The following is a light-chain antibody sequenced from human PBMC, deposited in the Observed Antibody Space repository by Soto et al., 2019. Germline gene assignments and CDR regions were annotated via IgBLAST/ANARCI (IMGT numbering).Light chain of an antibody. V-gene: IGKV1-5*01. CDR2: DAS. CDR3: QQYDDYPLT. CDR1: QTIRSW. J-gene: IGKJ4*01. Sequence: DIQMTQSPASLSASAGDRVTITCRASQTIRSWLAWYQQKPGTAPKFLIFDASTLESGVPSRFSGSGSGTEFTLTISSLQPDDFATYYCQQYDDYPLTFGGGTKVDIK.